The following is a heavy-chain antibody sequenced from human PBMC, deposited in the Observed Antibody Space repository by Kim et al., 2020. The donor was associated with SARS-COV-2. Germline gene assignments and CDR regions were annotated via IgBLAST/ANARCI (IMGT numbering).Heavy chain of an antibody. CDR1: GGSISSDY. V-gene: IGHV4-59*08. D-gene: IGHD2-8*02. J-gene: IGHJ6*03. CDR2: VFYSGSA. CDR3: ASTKKYCTDTRCPHYMDV. Sequence: SETLSLTCTVSGGSISSDYWSWIRQPPGKGLEWIGYVFYSGSASYNPSLKSRVTILVDTSRNEFSLNLSSVTAADTAVYYCASTKKYCTDTRCPHYMDVWGKGTTVTVSS.